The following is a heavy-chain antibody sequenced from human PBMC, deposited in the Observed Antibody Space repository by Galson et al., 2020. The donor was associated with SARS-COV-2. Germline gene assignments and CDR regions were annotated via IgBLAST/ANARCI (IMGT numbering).Heavy chain of an antibody. J-gene: IGHJ4*02. CDR2: IKKDGSEK. V-gene: IGHV3-7*03. CDR1: GFTFSSYW. D-gene: IGHD6-13*01. CDR3: ARVGSSSWYFDY. Sequence: PGESLTISCAASGFTFSSYWMSWVRQAPGKGLEWVANIKKDGSEKYYVDSVKGRFTISRDNAKNSLYLQMNSLRAEDTAVYYCARVGSSSWYFDYWGQGILVTVSS.